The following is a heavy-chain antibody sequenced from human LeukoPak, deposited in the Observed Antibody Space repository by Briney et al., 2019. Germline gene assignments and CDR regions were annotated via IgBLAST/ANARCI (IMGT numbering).Heavy chain of an antibody. J-gene: IGHJ3*02. CDR2: ISNSGTT. V-gene: IGHV4-31*03. CDR1: GDSITSGGYF. D-gene: IGHD2-21*02. CDR3: ARDVVVTSSPDAFDI. Sequence: SETLSLTCTVSGDSITSGGYFWTWIRHHPGKGLEWIGYISNSGTTSYNPSLKSRVSISVDTSNNQFSLSLSSVTAADTAVYYCARDVVVTSSPDAFDIWGQGTMVAVSS.